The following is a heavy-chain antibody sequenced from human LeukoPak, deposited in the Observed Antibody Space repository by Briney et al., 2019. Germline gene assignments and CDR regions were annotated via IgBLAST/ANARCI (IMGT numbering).Heavy chain of an antibody. CDR2: IRYDGSNK. D-gene: IGHD6-19*01. V-gene: IGHV3-30*02. J-gene: IGHJ4*02. CDR3: AKAGGYSSGWSFDY. Sequence: PGGSLRLSCAASGFTFSSYGMHWVRQAPGKGLEWVAFIRYDGSNKYYADSVKGRFTISRDNSKNTLYLQMNSLRAEDTAVYYCAKAGGYSSGWSFDYWGQRTLVTVSS. CDR1: GFTFSSYG.